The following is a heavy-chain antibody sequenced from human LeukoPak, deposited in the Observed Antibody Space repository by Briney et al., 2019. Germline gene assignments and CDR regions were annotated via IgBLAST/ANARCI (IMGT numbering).Heavy chain of an antibody. CDR1: GFTFSSYW. Sequence: PGGSLRLSCAASGFTFSSYWMSWVRQAPGKGLEWVANVKQDGSEKYYVDSVKGRFTISRDNAKNSLYLQMNSLRAEDTAVYYCARAGGYCSSTSCYRYYYYYMDVWGKGTTVTVSS. D-gene: IGHD2-2*01. CDR3: ARAGGYCSSTSCYRYYYYYMDV. J-gene: IGHJ6*03. V-gene: IGHV3-7*01. CDR2: VKQDGSEK.